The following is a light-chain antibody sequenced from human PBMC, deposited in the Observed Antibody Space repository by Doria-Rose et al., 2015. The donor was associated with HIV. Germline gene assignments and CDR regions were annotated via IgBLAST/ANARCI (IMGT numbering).Light chain of an antibody. CDR1: QRFSSTY. J-gene: IGKJ1*01. Sequence: EIVMTQSPGTLSLSLGERATLSCRASQRFSSTYLAWYQQKPGQAPSLLIYDGSTRATGIPDRFSASGSGTDFTLTINRLEPEDFALYYCHQYGTSWTFGQGTKVEI. CDR2: DGS. CDR3: HQYGTSWT. V-gene: IGKV3-20*01.